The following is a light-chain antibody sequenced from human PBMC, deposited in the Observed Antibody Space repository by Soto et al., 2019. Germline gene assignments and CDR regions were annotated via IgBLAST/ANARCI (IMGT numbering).Light chain of an antibody. CDR3: QQYYSTLCT. CDR1: QTLLYSSNNKNY. J-gene: IGKJ2*02. CDR2: WAS. V-gene: IGKV4-1*01. Sequence: SCWSSQTLLYSSNNKNYLAWYQQKPGQPPKLLISWASTRESGVPDRFSGSVSGTDFTLTISSLQAEDVAVYYCQQYYSTLCTFGQGTKVEIK.